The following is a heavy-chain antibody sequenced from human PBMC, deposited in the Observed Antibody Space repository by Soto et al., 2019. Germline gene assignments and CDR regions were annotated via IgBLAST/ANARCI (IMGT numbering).Heavy chain of an antibody. CDR2: INGGGDST. Sequence: GGSLRLSCAASGFTFNTYAISWVRQAPGKGLEWVSTINGGGDSTDYADSVKGRFIISRDNSKSTLYLQMNSLGAGDTAVYYCASKGLVRGRDHDAFDIWGQGTTVTVSS. J-gene: IGHJ3*02. D-gene: IGHD1-26*01. V-gene: IGHV3-23*01. CDR3: ASKGLVRGRDHDAFDI. CDR1: GFTFNTYA.